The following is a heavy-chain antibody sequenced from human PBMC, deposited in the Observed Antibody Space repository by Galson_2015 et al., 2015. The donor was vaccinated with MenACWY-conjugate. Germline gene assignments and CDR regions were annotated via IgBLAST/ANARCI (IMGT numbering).Heavy chain of an antibody. Sequence: SLRLSCAASGFTFRNYWMTWVRQAPGKGLEWVASIKKDGSEKYYVDSVEGRFTISRDNAKNSMYLEMNSLRVEDTAVYSCARGHYGMDVWGQGTTVTAS. CDR3: ARGHYGMDV. CDR1: GFTFRNYW. CDR2: IKKDGSEK. J-gene: IGHJ6*02. V-gene: IGHV3-7*03.